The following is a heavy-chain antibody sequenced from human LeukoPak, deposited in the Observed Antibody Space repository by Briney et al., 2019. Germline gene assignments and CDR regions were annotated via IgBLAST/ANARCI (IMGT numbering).Heavy chain of an antibody. CDR2: INHSGST. V-gene: IGHV4-34*01. CDR1: GGSFSGYC. CDR3: ARAGLLVGVDY. J-gene: IGHJ4*02. D-gene: IGHD2-15*01. Sequence: SETLSLTCAVYGGSFSGYCWSWIRQPPGKGLEWIGEINHSGSTNYNPSLKSRVTISVDTSKNQFSLKLSSVTAADTAVYYCARAGLLVGVDYWGQGTLVTVSS.